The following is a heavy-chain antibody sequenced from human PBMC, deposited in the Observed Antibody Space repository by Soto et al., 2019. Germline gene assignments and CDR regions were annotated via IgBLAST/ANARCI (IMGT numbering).Heavy chain of an antibody. CDR1: GGTFNSYT. V-gene: IGHV1-69*02. J-gene: IGHJ4*02. D-gene: IGHD3-10*01. CDR3: ATSYGSGTTHFDS. Sequence: QVQLVQSGPEVKKPGSSVKVSCTASGGTFNSYTLNWVRQAPGQRPEWVGRVNPIVGMSTSASKFQGSVNMTAAKSKNRAYMDMNGLKSEEKAVYFCATSYGSGTTHFDSWGQGTLVTVAS. CDR2: VNPIVGMS.